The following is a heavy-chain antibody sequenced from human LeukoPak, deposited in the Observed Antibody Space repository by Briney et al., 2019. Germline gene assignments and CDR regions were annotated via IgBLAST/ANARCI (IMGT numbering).Heavy chain of an antibody. Sequence: ASVKVSCKASGYTFTSYGISWVRQAPGQGLEWMGWISAYNGNTNYAQKLEGRVTMTTDTSTSTAYMELRSLRSDETAVYYSARDHLGTGTTDYWGQGTLVTVSS. V-gene: IGHV1-18*01. CDR1: GYTFTSYG. J-gene: IGHJ4*02. CDR2: ISAYNGNT. CDR3: ARDHLGTGTTDY. D-gene: IGHD1-7*01.